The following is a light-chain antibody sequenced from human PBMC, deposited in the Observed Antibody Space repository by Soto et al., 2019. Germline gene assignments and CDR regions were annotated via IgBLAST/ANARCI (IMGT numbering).Light chain of an antibody. CDR3: QQYNNWPPWT. J-gene: IGKJ1*01. Sequence: EIVMTQSPATLSVSPGERATLSCRASRRVGGNLAWNQQKPGQAPRLLINGASTRATGIPARFSGSGSGTEFTLTISSLQSEDFAVYYCQQYNNWPPWTFGQGTKVEIK. CDR2: GAS. V-gene: IGKV3-15*01. CDR1: RRVGGN.